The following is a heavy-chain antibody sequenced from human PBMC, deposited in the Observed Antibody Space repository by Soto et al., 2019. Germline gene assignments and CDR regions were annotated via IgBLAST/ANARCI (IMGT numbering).Heavy chain of an antibody. V-gene: IGHV3-53*01. CDR3: NWNNGYFDY. CDR2: IYNDGNT. D-gene: IGHD1-1*01. CDR1: GFTVSSNY. Sequence: GGALRLSCAASGFTVSSNYMIWVRQAPGKGLEWVSVIYNDGNTYYADSVKGRFTISRDNFKNTLYLQMNTLRAEDTAVYYCNWNNGYFDYWGQGTLVTVSS. J-gene: IGHJ4*02.